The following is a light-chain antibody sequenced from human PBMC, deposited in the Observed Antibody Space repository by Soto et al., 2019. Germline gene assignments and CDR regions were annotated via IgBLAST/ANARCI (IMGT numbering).Light chain of an antibody. Sequence: EIVLTQSPATLSLSPGERATLSCRASQSVSSYLAWYQQKPVQAPRLLIYEASSRATGIPDRFSGGGSGTAFTLTISRLEPEDFAVYYCQQFSSYPLTFGGGTRWIS. CDR1: QSVSSY. CDR3: QQFSSYPLT. J-gene: IGKJ4*02. CDR2: EAS. V-gene: IGKV3-11*01.